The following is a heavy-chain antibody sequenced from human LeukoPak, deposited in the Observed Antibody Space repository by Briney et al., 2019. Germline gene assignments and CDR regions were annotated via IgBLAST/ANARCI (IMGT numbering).Heavy chain of an antibody. CDR1: GGTFSSYA. J-gene: IGHJ4*02. CDR2: IIPIFGTA. V-gene: IGHV1-69*05. D-gene: IGHD3-22*01. Sequence: SVEVSCKASGGTFSSYAISWVRQAPGQGLEWMGRIIPIFGTANYAQKFQGRVTITTDESTSTAYMELSSLRSEDTAVYYCARTESRDSSGYYSYYFDYWGQGTLVTVSS. CDR3: ARTESRDSSGYYSYYFDY.